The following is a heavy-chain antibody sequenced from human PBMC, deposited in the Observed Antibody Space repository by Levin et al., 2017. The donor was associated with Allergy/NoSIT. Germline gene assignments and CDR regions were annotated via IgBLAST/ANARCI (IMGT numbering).Heavy chain of an antibody. CDR2: IYNRGRT. V-gene: IGHV4-59*01. CDR1: GDSITGDF. D-gene: IGHD3-22*01. CDR3: AGVLVVGTSLVRYFGL. J-gene: IGHJ2*01. Sequence: SETLSLTCTVSGDSITGDFWSWIRQPPGKGLEWIGYIYNRGRTTYNPSLTSRVSISVDTSKNQFSLNLTSVTAADTAVYYCAGVLVVGTSLVRYFGLWGRGTLVTVSS.